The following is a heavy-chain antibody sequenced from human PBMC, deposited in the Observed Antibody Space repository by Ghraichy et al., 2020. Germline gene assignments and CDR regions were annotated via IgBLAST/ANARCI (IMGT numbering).Heavy chain of an antibody. CDR3: ASTSGWSAAGWFDP. Sequence: GSLRLSCTVSGGSISSYYWSWIRQPAGKGLEWIGRIYTSGSTNYNPSLKSRVTMSVDTSKNQFSLKLSSVTAADTAVYYCASTSGWSAAGWFDPWGQGTLVAVSS. J-gene: IGHJ5*02. D-gene: IGHD6-19*01. CDR1: GGSISSYY. CDR2: IYTSGST. V-gene: IGHV4-4*07.